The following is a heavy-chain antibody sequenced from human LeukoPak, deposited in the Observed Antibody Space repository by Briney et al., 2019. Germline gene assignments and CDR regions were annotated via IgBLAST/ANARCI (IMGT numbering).Heavy chain of an antibody. Sequence: GGSLRLSCAASGFTFSSYWMHWVRQAPGKGLELVSGINWNGGSTGYADSVKGRFTISRDNAKNSLYLQMNSLRAEDTALYYCARRNIVGANSDWFDPWGQGTLVTISS. CDR3: ARRNIVGANSDWFDP. D-gene: IGHD1-26*01. V-gene: IGHV3-20*04. CDR2: INWNGGST. J-gene: IGHJ5*02. CDR1: GFTFSSYW.